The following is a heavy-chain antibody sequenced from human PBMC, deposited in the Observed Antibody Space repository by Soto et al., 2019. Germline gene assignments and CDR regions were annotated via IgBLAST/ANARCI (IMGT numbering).Heavy chain of an antibody. CDR1: GFTFSSYA. V-gene: IGHV3-30-3*01. J-gene: IGHJ4*02. D-gene: IGHD4-17*01. CDR2: ISYDGSNK. Sequence: GGSLRLSCAASGFTFSSYAMHWVRQAPGKGLEWVAVISYDGSNKYYADSVKGRFTISRDNSKNTLYLQMNSLRAEDTAVYYCARPRPYGDYVGSSHFDYWGQGTLVTVSS. CDR3: ARPRPYGDYVGSSHFDY.